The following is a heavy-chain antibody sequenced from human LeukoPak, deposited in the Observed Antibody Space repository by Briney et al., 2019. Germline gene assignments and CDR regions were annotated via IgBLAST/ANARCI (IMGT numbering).Heavy chain of an antibody. D-gene: IGHD6-13*01. CDR2: ISYDGSNK. J-gene: IGHJ4*02. Sequence: GGSLRLSCAASGFTFSSYAMHWVRQAPGKGLEWVAVISYDGSNKYYADSVKGRFTISRDNSKNTLYLQMNSLRAEDTAVYYCARDLQQQLEYYFDYWGQGTLVTVSS. CDR1: GFTFSSYA. CDR3: ARDLQQQLEYYFDY. V-gene: IGHV3-30-3*01.